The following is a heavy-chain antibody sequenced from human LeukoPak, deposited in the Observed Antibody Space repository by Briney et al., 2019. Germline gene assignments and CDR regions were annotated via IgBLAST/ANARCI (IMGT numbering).Heavy chain of an antibody. D-gene: IGHD3-3*01. CDR3: ARDYDFWSGYSKTYYYYGMDV. Sequence: ASVKVSCKASGGTFISYAISWVRQAPGQGLEWMGGIIPIFGTANYAQKFQGRVTITADESTSTAYMELSSLRSEDTAVYYCARDYDFWSGYSKTYYYYGMDVWGQGTTVTVSS. CDR1: GGTFISYA. V-gene: IGHV1-69*13. J-gene: IGHJ6*02. CDR2: IIPIFGTA.